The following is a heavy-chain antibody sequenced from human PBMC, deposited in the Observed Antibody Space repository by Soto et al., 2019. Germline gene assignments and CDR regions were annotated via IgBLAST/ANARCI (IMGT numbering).Heavy chain of an antibody. Sequence: PSETLSLTCAVYGGSFSGYYWSWIRQPPGKGLEWIGEINHSGSTNYNPSLKSRVTISVDTSKNQFSLKLSSVTAADTAVYYCGRGRRYCSSTSCSFDYWGQGTLVTVSS. CDR2: INHSGST. CDR3: GRGRRYCSSTSCSFDY. D-gene: IGHD2-2*01. CDR1: GGSFSGYY. V-gene: IGHV4-34*01. J-gene: IGHJ4*02.